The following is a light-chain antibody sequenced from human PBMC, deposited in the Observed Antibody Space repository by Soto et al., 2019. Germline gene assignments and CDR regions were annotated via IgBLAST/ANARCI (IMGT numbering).Light chain of an antibody. Sequence: EIVMTQSPATLSVSPGERATLSCRASQSVSSNLAWYQQKPGQAPRLLIYGASTRATGIPARFSGSGSGTEFTLTISGLQSEDFAVYYCQHYNNWPPWTFGQGTKVEIK. CDR3: QHYNNWPPWT. V-gene: IGKV3-15*01. CDR2: GAS. CDR1: QSVSSN. J-gene: IGKJ1*01.